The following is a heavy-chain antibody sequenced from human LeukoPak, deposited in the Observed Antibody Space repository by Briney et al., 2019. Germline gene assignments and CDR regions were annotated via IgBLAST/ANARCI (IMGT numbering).Heavy chain of an antibody. V-gene: IGHV1-69*05. CDR2: IITIFGTA. J-gene: IGHJ6*03. Sequence: ASVKVSCKASGGTFSSYAISWVRQAPGQGLEWMGGIITIFGTANYAQKFQGRVTITTDESTSTAYMELSSLRSEDTAVYYCARDSGNMAYYYYYYMDVWGKGTTVTVSS. CDR1: GGTFSSYA. CDR3: ARDSGNMAYYYYYYMDV. D-gene: IGHD3-10*01.